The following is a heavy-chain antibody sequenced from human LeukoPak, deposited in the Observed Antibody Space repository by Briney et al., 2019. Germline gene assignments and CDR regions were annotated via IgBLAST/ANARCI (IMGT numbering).Heavy chain of an antibody. J-gene: IGHJ5*02. CDR2: IYYSGST. CDR1: GGSISSYY. V-gene: IGHV4-59*01. CDR3: ARHLPSAWFDP. Sequence: PSETLSLTCTVSGGSISSYYWSWIRRPPGMGLEWIGYIYYSGSTNYNPSLKSRVTISVDTSKNQFSLKLSSVTAADTAVYYCARHLPSAWFDPWGQGTLVTVSS.